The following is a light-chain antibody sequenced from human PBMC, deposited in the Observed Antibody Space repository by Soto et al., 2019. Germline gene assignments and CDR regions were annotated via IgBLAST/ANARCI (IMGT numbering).Light chain of an antibody. CDR3: SSYTSSSALYV. J-gene: IGLJ1*01. CDR2: EVS. Sequence: QSVLTQPASGSGSPGQSITISCTGTSSDVGGYNYVSCYQQHPGKAPKLLIYEVSNRPSGVSNRFSGSKSGNAASLTISGLQAEDEADYYCSSYTSSSALYVFGTGTKVTVL. V-gene: IGLV2-14*01. CDR1: SSDVGGYNY.